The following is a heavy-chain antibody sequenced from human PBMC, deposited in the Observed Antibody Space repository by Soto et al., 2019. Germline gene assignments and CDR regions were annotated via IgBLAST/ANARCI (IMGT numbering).Heavy chain of an antibody. CDR1: GCSISSSNW. V-gene: IGHV4-4*02. CDR3: ARVRGWGTIFGVVNTHLEAYYGMDV. J-gene: IGHJ6*02. CDR2: IYHSGST. Sequence: SDTLSLTCAVSGCSISSSNWWSWFRQPPGKGLEWIGEIYHSGSTNYNPSLKSRVTISVDKSKNQFSLKLSSVTAADTAVYYCARVRGWGTIFGVVNTHLEAYYGMDVWGQGTTVTVSS. D-gene: IGHD3-3*01.